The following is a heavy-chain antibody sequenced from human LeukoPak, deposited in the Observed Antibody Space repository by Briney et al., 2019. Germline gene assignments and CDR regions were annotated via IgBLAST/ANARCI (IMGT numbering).Heavy chain of an antibody. CDR3: ARDWMNAYCSSTSCSRWFDP. V-gene: IGHV4-59*01. CDR2: IYYSGST. CDR1: GGSINGYY. J-gene: IGHJ5*02. D-gene: IGHD2-2*01. Sequence: SETLSLTCTVSGGSINGYYWSWIRQPPGKGLEWIGSIYYSGSTNYNPSLKSRVTISVDTSKNHFSLKLSSVTAADTAVYYCARDWMNAYCSSTSCSRWFDPWGQGTLVTVSS.